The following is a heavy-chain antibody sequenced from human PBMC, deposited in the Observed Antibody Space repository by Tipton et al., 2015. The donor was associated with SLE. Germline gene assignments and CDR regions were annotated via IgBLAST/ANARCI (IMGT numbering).Heavy chain of an antibody. CDR3: ARYYYDSTGDCLFDS. CDR1: GGSIRSGGYY. V-gene: IGHV4-31*03. Sequence: TLSLTCTVSGGSIRSGGYYWSWIRQHPGKGLEWIGYVYSGGTTYYNPSLKGRLTISLDTPEKQFSLKLSSVTSADTAVYYCARYYYDSTGDCLFDSWGQGTLVTVSS. J-gene: IGHJ4*02. D-gene: IGHD3-22*01. CDR2: VYSGGTT.